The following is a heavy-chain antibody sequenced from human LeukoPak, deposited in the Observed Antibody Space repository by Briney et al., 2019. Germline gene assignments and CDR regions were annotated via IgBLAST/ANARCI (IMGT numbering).Heavy chain of an antibody. Sequence: GGSLRLSCVASGFTFTSQAMSWVRQGPGKGLEWVSAISDSGSTYYADSVKGRFTISRDTSNTLYLQMNSLRAEDTAVYYCAKDRAYYDFWSGSRPCDYWGQGTLVTVSS. CDR3: AKDRAYYDFWSGSRPCDY. V-gene: IGHV3-23*01. CDR1: GFTFTSQA. CDR2: ISDSGST. D-gene: IGHD3-3*01. J-gene: IGHJ4*02.